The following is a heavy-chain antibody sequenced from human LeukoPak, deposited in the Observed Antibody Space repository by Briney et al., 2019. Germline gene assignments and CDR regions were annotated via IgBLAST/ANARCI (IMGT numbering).Heavy chain of an antibody. CDR1: GFTFSSYS. J-gene: IGHJ4*02. V-gene: IGHV3-21*01. CDR2: ISSSSSYI. D-gene: IGHD2-2*01. CDR3: VTSRVVVPAAIPF. Sequence: GGSLRLSCAASGFTFSSYSMNWVRQAPGKGLEWVSSISSSSSYICYADSVKGRFTISRDNAKNSLYLQMNSLRAEDTAVYYCVTSRVVVPAAIPFWGQGTLVTVSS.